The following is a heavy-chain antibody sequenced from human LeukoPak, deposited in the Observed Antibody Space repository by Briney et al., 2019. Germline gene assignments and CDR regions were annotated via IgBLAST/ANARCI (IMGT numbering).Heavy chain of an antibody. J-gene: IGHJ4*02. V-gene: IGHV3-48*01. CDR2: IGYSSRAR. CDR3: ARAYCSSTSCFG. CDR1: GFTFSSYN. D-gene: IGHD2-2*01. Sequence: GGSLRLSCAASGFTFSSYNMNWVRQAPGKGLEWVSSIGYSSRARYYADSVKGRFTISRDNFKDSLYLQMDSLRAEDTAVYYCARAYCSSTSCFGWGQGTLVTVSS.